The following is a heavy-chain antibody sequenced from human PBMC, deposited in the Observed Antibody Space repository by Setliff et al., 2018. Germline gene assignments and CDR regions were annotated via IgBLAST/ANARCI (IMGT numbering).Heavy chain of an antibody. J-gene: IGHJ4*02. Sequence: GGSLRLSCAASGFSFSGYTMSWVRQAPGKGLEWVSCVSGANNYINYADSVKGRFTVSRDNARYSLSLQMNSLTADDTAVYYCATSDWYAAFDHWGQGTLVTVSS. CDR3: ATSDWYAAFDH. V-gene: IGHV3-21*01. CDR2: VSGANNYI. D-gene: IGHD6-19*01. CDR1: GFSFSGYT.